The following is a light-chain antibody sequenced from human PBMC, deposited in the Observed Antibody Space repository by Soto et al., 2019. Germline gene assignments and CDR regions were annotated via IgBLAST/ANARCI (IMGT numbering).Light chain of an antibody. CDR3: QQYSKWPLT. J-gene: IGKJ4*01. Sequence: EIVMTQSPATLSVSPGERATLSCRASQRIRSYLACYQQKPCQAPRLLFYDASTSATGIPSRFSGSASGTEFSLTLSSLQSEDFAVYACQQYSKWPLTFGGGTKVEL. V-gene: IGKV3-15*01. CDR1: QRIRSY. CDR2: DAS.